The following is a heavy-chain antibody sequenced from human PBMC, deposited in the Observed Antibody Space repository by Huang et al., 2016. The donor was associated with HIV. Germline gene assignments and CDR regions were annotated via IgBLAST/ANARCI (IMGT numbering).Heavy chain of an antibody. D-gene: IGHD1-1*01. CDR2: IVPPFSVT. V-gene: IGHV1-69*10. CDR1: GGSFNSLA. J-gene: IGHJ3*02. Sequence: VQLVQSGAEVRRPGSSVRVSCKAAGGSFNSLAFNLVRQAPGQGLEYIGGIVPPFSVTNYAERFQNRLTISADKSTNTVYMELRSLRSEDTGVFYCAREGQTWYGKPIAAFEIWGQGTTVIVSS. CDR3: AREGQTWYGKPIAAFEI.